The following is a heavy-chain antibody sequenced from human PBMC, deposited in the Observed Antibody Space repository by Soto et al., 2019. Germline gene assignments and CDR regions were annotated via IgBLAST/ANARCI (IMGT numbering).Heavy chain of an antibody. CDR2: INHNSGDT. Sequence: GASVKVSCKASGYTFSGFFLHGVRQAPGQGLEWMGWINHNSGDTNNAQKFQGRVTMTRDTPINTAYMELSRLSSDDTDVYYCARVKNYYDSSGHFDFWGQGTPVPVSS. J-gene: IGHJ4*02. V-gene: IGHV1-2*02. CDR3: ARVKNYYDSSGHFDF. CDR1: GYTFSGFF. D-gene: IGHD3-22*01.